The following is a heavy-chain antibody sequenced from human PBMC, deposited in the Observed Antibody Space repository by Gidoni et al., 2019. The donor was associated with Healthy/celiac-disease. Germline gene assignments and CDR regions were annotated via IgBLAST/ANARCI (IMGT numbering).Heavy chain of an antibody. CDR2: INPNSGGT. CDR3: ARDHDYSPDDAFDI. V-gene: IGHV1-2*02. Sequence: VQLVQSGAEVTKPGALVKVFCMASGYTFTGYYLHWVRQAPGQGLEWMGWINPNSGGTNDAQKFQGRVTMTRDTSSSTAYMELSRLRSDDTAVYYCARDHDYSPDDAFDIWGQGTMVTVSS. J-gene: IGHJ3*02. CDR1: GYTFTGYY. D-gene: IGHD4-4*01.